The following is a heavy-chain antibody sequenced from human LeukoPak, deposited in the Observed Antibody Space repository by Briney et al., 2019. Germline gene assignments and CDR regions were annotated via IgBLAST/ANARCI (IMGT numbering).Heavy chain of an antibody. J-gene: IGHJ6*03. V-gene: IGHV4-59*01. D-gene: IGHD3-22*01. Sequence: GSLRLSCAASGFTFSSYAMSWIRQPPGKGLEWIGYIYYSGSTYYNPSLRSRVTISVDTSKNQFSLKLSSVTAADTPVYYCARSSEGRYYYDSSGFSYYYYYMDVWGKGTTVTISS. CDR2: IYYSGST. CDR1: GFTFSSYA. CDR3: ARSSEGRYYYDSSGFSYYYYYMDV.